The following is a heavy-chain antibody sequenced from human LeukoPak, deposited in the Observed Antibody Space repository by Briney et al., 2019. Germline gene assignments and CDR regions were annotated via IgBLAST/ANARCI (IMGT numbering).Heavy chain of an antibody. Sequence: PGGSLRLSCAASGFTFSAYSMSWVRQAPGKGLEWVANTSQDGSEKYYADSVKGRFTISRDNAKNSLYLQMNGLRAEDTAVYYCAKQLSSNANWGQGTLVTVSS. CDR2: TSQDGSEK. CDR3: AKQLSSNAN. J-gene: IGHJ4*02. D-gene: IGHD5-18*01. V-gene: IGHV3-7*01. CDR1: GFTFSAYS.